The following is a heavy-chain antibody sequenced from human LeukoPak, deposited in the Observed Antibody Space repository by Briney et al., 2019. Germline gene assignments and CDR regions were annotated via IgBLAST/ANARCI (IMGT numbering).Heavy chain of an antibody. Sequence: GSSVDVSCKASGYTFTSYGISLVRQAPGQGLEGMGWISAYSCNTNYAQKLQGRVTMTTDTSTSTASRVLRSLVSADMAVYYCGRHGTNGWELSGFDYGGQGTRVTVSS. J-gene: IGHJ4*02. V-gene: IGHV1-18*03. CDR2: ISAYSCNT. CDR3: GRHGTNGWELSGFDY. D-gene: IGHD1-26*01. CDR1: GYTFTSYG.